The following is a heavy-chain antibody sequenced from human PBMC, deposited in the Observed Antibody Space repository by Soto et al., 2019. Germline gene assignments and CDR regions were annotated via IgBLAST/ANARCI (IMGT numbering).Heavy chain of an antibody. CDR2: IYYSGST. J-gene: IGHJ5*02. Sequence: SETLSLTGPVSDVSISSGVYYWSWIRQHPGKGLEWIGYIYYSGSTYYNPSLKSRVTISVDTSKNQFSLKLSSVTAADTAVYYCAREGYSYGWNWFDPWGQGTLVTVSS. CDR3: AREGYSYGWNWFDP. V-gene: IGHV4-31*03. D-gene: IGHD5-18*01. CDR1: DVSISSGVYY.